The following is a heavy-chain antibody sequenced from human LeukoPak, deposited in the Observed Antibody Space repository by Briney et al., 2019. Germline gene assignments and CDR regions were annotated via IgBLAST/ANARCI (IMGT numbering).Heavy chain of an antibody. CDR3: ARRRTIFGVVTHYYYGMDV. V-gene: IGHV3-30*19. CDR2: ISYDGSNK. D-gene: IGHD3-3*01. CDR1: GVTFSTSG. J-gene: IGHJ6*02. Sequence: GGSLRLSCAASGVTFSTSGMHWVRQAPGKGLEWVAVISYDGSNKYYADSVKGRFTISRDNSKNTLYLQMNSLRAEDTAVYYCARRRTIFGVVTHYYYGMDVWGQGTTVTVSS.